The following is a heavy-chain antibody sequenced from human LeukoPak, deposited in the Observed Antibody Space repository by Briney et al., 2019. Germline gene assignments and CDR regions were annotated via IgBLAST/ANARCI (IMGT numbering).Heavy chain of an antibody. CDR1: GVSISNYY. J-gene: IGHJ4*02. Sequence: SETLSLTCTVSGVSISNYYWTWIRQSPGTGLEWIGYIYHSGSTNYNPSLKSRVTISVDTSKNQFSLKLNSVTAADTAMYYCARGRGYYGSGSYYNAIDYWGQGTLVTVSS. D-gene: IGHD3-10*01. V-gene: IGHV4-59*01. CDR3: ARGRGYYGSGSYYNAIDY. CDR2: IYHSGST.